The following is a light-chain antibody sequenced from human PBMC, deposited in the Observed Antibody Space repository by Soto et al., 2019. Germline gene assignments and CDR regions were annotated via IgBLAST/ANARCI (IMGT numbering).Light chain of an antibody. CDR3: QQYGSSRET. Sequence: DIVLTQSPGTLSLSPGERATLSCRASQSVSSNYLAWYQQKPGQTPKVLIYRASTRATGIPDRFSGSGSGTDFTLTISRLEAEDFAVYYCQQYGSSRETFGQGTKVDIK. CDR2: RAS. CDR1: QSVSSNY. V-gene: IGKV3-20*01. J-gene: IGKJ1*01.